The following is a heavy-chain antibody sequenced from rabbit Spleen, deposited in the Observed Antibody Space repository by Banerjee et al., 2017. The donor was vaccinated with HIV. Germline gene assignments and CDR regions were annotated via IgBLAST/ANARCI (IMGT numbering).Heavy chain of an antibody. D-gene: IGHD1-1*01. Sequence: QEQLEESGGDLVKPEGSLTLTCTASGFSFSSSDYMCWVRQAPGKGLEWIGSIYTSSSTIWYASWAKGRFTISKISSTTVTLQLTSLTDADTATYFCARDVSDGSRGNFNLWGQGTLVTVS. CDR3: ARDVSDGSRGNFNL. J-gene: IGHJ4*01. CDR2: IYTSSSTI. V-gene: IGHV1S45*01. CDR1: GFSFSSSDY.